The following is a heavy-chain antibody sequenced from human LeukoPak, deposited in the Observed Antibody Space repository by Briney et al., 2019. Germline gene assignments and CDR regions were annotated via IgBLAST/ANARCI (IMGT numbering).Heavy chain of an antibody. CDR2: IYSAGST. V-gene: IGHV3-66*02. Sequence: GGSLRLSCAASGFTVSSSYISWVRQAPGKGLKWVSVIYSAGSTYYADSVKDRFTISRDNSKNTLYLQLNSLRPEDTAVYYCARDLVAAREDYHYYGSDVWGQGTTVTVS. CDR1: GFTVSSSY. CDR3: ARDLVAAREDYHYYGSDV. J-gene: IGHJ6*02. D-gene: IGHD2-15*01.